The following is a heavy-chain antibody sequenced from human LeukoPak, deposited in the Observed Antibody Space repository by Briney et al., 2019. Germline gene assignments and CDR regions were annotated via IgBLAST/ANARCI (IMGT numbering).Heavy chain of an antibody. J-gene: IGHJ3*02. CDR1: GGSISGYF. V-gene: IGHV4-59*08. Sequence: SETLSLTCTVSGGSISGYFGSWIRQPPGKGLEWIAYIYYSGGTDYNPSLKSRVTISVDTSKNKFSLKVNSVTAADTAVYYCARHAYGGDAFDIWGQGTMVTVSS. D-gene: IGHD4-17*01. CDR2: IYYSGGT. CDR3: ARHAYGGDAFDI.